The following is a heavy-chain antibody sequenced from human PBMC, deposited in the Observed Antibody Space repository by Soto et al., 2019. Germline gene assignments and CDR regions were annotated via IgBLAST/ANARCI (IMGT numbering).Heavy chain of an antibody. CDR3: ANVYLRGSFDY. J-gene: IGHJ4*02. V-gene: IGHV3-23*01. D-gene: IGHD4-17*01. CDR2: ISGSGGST. Sequence: EVQLLECGGGLVQPGGSLRLSCADSVFTFSCYAMSWVRHAPGKGLEWVSAISGSGGSTYYADSVKGRFTISRDNSKNTLYLQMNSLRAEYTAVYYGANVYLRGSFDYWGQGTLVTVSS. CDR1: VFTFSCYA.